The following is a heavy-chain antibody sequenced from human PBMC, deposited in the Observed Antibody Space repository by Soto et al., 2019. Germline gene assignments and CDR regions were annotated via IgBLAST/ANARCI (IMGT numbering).Heavy chain of an antibody. D-gene: IGHD2-8*02. V-gene: IGHV3-23*01. J-gene: IGHJ3*02. Sequence: LGGSLRLSCAASGFTCSSYDMSWVRQAPGKGLEWVSTILVGGSTHYPDSVRGRFTISRDNSKNTLFLQVNSLTAGDTAVYYCAKATATGGGAFDICGQGTLVTVSS. CDR2: ILVGGST. CDR3: AKATATGGGAFDI. CDR1: GFTCSSYD.